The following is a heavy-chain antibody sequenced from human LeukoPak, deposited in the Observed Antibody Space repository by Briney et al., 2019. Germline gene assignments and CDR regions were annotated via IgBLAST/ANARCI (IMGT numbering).Heavy chain of an antibody. D-gene: IGHD3-10*01. V-gene: IGHV3-21*01. CDR1: GFTFSSYS. Sequence: GGSLRLSCAASGFTFSSYSMNWVRQAPGKGLEWVSSISSSSSYIYYAGSVKGRFTISRDNAKNSLYLQMNSLRAEDTAVYYCARSSGYGSGSYVNWGQGTLVTVSS. J-gene: IGHJ4*02. CDR2: ISSSSSYI. CDR3: ARSSGYGSGSYVN.